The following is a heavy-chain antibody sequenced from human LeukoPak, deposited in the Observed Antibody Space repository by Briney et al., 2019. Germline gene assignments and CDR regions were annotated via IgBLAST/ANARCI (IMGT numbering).Heavy chain of an antibody. CDR1: GFTFSSYW. CDR2: IKQDGSEK. V-gene: IGHV3-7*01. Sequence: GGSLRLSCAASGFTFSSYWMSWVRLAPGKGLEWVANIKQDGSEKYYVDSVKGRFTISRDNAKNSLYLQMNSLRAEDTAVYYCARADSSIAARLSRSSIFNYYYYMDVWGKGTAVTVSS. J-gene: IGHJ6*03. D-gene: IGHD6-6*01. CDR3: ARADSSIAARLSRSSIFNYYYYMDV.